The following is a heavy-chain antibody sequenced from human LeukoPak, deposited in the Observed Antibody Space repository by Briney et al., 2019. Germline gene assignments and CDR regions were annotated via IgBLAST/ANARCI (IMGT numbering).Heavy chain of an antibody. Sequence: PSETLSLTCTVSGGSISSSTYYWGWIRQPPGKGLEWIGSIYYSGSTYYNPSLKSRVTISVDTSKNQFSLKLSSVTAADTAVYYCARHLRLGSGSRASHDAQYYYYYMDVWGKGTTVTISS. CDR2: IYYSGST. CDR1: GGSISSSTYY. D-gene: IGHD3-10*01. CDR3: ARHLRLGSGSRASHDAQYYYYYMDV. J-gene: IGHJ6*03. V-gene: IGHV4-39*01.